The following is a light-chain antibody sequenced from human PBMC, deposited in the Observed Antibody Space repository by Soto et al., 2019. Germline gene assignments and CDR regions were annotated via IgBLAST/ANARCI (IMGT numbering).Light chain of an antibody. CDR3: QQYNSYLIT. Sequence: DIMFTRPPRGLSLDPGGRAARCGGASQSASSSYLAWYQQRPGQAPRLLIYGASSRATGIPARSSGSGSGTELTLPISSLQSEDFAVYYSQQYNSYLITFGHGTRLEI. CDR2: GAS. J-gene: IGKJ5*01. CDR1: QSASSSY. V-gene: IGKV3-20*01.